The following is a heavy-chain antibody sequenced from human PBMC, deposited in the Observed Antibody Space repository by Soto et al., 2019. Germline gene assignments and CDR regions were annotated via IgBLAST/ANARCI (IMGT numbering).Heavy chain of an antibody. D-gene: IGHD6-19*01. CDR1: GFTVSSNY. V-gene: IGHV3-53*04. CDR3: ARLASSGWSRPHDAFDI. Sequence: GGSLRLSCAASGFTVSSNYMSWVRQAPGKGLEWVSVIYSGGSTYYADSVKGRFTISRHNSKNTLYLQMNSLRAEDTAVYYCARLASSGWSRPHDAFDIWGQGTMVTVSS. CDR2: IYSGGST. J-gene: IGHJ3*02.